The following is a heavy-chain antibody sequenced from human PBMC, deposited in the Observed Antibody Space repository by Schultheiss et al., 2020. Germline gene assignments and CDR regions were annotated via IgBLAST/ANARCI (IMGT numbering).Heavy chain of an antibody. D-gene: IGHD5-12*01. V-gene: IGHV3-53*01. J-gene: IGHJ6*02. Sequence: GGSLRLSCAASGFTVSSNYMSWVRQAPGKGLEWVSVIYSGGSTYYADSVKGRFTISRDNSKNTLYLQMNSLRAEDTAVYYCARDSYGYDGYYYYGMDVWGQGTTVTVSS. CDR1: GFTVSSNY. CDR3: ARDSYGYDGYYYYGMDV. CDR2: IYSGGST.